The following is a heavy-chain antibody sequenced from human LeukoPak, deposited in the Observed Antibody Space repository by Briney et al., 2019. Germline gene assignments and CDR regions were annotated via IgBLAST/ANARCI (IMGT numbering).Heavy chain of an antibody. CDR3: ARASVRAGDAFDL. CDR2: IWYDGSNK. Sequence: GRSLRLSCAASGFTFSSYGMHWVRQAPGKGLEGVAVIWYDGSNKYYADSVKGRSTISRDNSKNTLYLQMHSLRAEDTAVYYCARASVRAGDAFDLWGQGTMVTVSS. J-gene: IGHJ3*01. D-gene: IGHD6-19*01. CDR1: GFTFSSYG. V-gene: IGHV3-33*01.